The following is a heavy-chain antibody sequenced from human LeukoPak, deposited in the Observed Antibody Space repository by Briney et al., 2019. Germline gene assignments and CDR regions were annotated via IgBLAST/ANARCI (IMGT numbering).Heavy chain of an antibody. Sequence: PSETLSLTCAVYGGSFSGYYWSWIRQPPGKGLEWIGEINHSGSTNYNPSLKSRVTISVDTSKNQFSLKPSSVTAADTAVYYCARDRGRAGGSYFGAFDIWGQGTMVTVSS. D-gene: IGHD1-26*01. V-gene: IGHV4-34*01. J-gene: IGHJ3*02. CDR3: ARDRGRAGGSYFGAFDI. CDR1: GGSFSGYY. CDR2: INHSGST.